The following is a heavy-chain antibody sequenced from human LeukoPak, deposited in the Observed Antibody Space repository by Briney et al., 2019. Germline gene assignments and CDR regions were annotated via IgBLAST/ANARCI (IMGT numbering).Heavy chain of an antibody. J-gene: IGHJ3*02. Sequence: SETLSLTCTVSGYSISSGYYWGWIRQPPGKGLEWIGRIYTSGSTNYNPSLKSRVTISVDTSKNQFSLKLSSVTAADTAVYYCARGTTVTIYAFDIWGQGTMVTVSS. D-gene: IGHD4-17*01. CDR3: ARGTTVTIYAFDI. CDR2: IYTSGST. CDR1: GYSISSGYY. V-gene: IGHV4-38-2*02.